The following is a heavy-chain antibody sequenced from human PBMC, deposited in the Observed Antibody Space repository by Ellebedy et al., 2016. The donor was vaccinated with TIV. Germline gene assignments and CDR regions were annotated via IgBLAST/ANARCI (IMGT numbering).Heavy chain of an antibody. CDR1: GGTFSSYA. J-gene: IGHJ4*02. CDR3: ARDSVVLPGAYFDY. D-gene: IGHD4-23*01. Sequence: ASVKVSCKASGGTFSSYAISWVRQAPGQGLEWMGGIIPIFGTANYAQKFQGRVTITADESTSTAYMELNSLISDDTAIYFCARDSVVLPGAYFDYWGQGVLVTVSS. V-gene: IGHV1-69*13. CDR2: IIPIFGTA.